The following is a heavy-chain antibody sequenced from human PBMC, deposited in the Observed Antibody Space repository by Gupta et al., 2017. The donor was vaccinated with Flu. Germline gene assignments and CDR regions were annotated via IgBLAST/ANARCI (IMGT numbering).Heavy chain of an antibody. V-gene: IGHV4-31*02. CDR2: IYYSGNT. Sequence: WIRQHPGKGLELIGYIYYSGNTYYNPSLKSRVTISVDTSKNQFSLKLSSVTAADTAVYYCARDRGGATTFDYWGQGTLVTVSS. D-gene: IGHD1-26*01. J-gene: IGHJ4*02. CDR3: ARDRGGATTFDY.